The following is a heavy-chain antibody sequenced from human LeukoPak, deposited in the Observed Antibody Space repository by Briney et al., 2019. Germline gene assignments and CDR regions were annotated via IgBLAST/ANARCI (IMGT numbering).Heavy chain of an antibody. CDR2: IIPIFGTA. CDR1: GGTFSSYA. Sequence: SVEVSCKASGGTFSSYAISWVRQAPGQGLEWMGRIIPIFGTANYAQKFQGRVTITTDESTSTAYMELSSLRSEDTAVYYCARDPIYYYDSSGYSGDYWGQGTLVTVSS. D-gene: IGHD3-22*01. V-gene: IGHV1-69*05. J-gene: IGHJ4*02. CDR3: ARDPIYYYDSSGYSGDY.